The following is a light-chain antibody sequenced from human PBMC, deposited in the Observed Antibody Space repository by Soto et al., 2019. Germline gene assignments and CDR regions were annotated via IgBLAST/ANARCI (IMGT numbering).Light chain of an antibody. CDR1: QSISSW. J-gene: IGKJ1*01. CDR3: QQHKSYSWT. CDR2: DAS. V-gene: IGKV1-5*01. Sequence: DIQMTQSPSALSASVGDRATITCRASQSISSWLAWYQQKPGKAPKLLIYDASSLESGVPSRFSGSGSGTEFTLTISSLQPDDFATYYCQQHKSYSWTFGQGTKVDNK.